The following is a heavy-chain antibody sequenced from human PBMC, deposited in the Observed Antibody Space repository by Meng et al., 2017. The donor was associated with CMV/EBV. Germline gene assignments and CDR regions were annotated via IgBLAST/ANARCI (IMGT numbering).Heavy chain of an antibody. D-gene: IGHD3-3*02. CDR1: GFTFSNAW. CDR2: IKSKTDGGTT. J-gene: IGHJ4*02. CDR3: TTDQPFWSGYTYYFDY. Sequence: LTGAASGFTFSNAWMSWVRQALGKGLEWVGRIKSKTDGGTTDYAAPVKGRFTISRDDSKNTLYLQMNSLKTEDTAVYYCTTDQPFWSGYTYYFDYWGQGTLVTVSS. V-gene: IGHV3-15*01.